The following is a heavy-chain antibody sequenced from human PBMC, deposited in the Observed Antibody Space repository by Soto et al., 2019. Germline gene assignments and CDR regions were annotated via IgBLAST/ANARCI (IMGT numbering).Heavy chain of an antibody. D-gene: IGHD3-9*01. CDR1: GYTFTSYG. CDR2: ISAYNGNT. V-gene: IGHV1-18*01. J-gene: IGHJ4*02. CDR3: ATNPLRYFDHPLGY. Sequence: GASVKVSCKASGYTFTSYGISWVRQAPGQGLEWMGWISAYNGNTKYAQKVQGRVTMTTETSTSTAYMELRSLRSDDTAVYYCATNPLRYFDHPLGYWGQGTLVTVSS.